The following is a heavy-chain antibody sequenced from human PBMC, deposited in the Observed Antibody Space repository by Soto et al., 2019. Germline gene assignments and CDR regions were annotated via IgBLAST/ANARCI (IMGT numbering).Heavy chain of an antibody. Sequence: HPGGSLRLSCAASGFTFSSYWMHWVRQAPGKGLVWVSRINSDGSSTSYADSVKGRFTISRDNAKNTLYLQMNSLRAEDTAVYYCARDKRYSSGWYAGRGFGYYYGMDVWGPGTTVTVPS. CDR1: GFTFSSYW. J-gene: IGHJ6*02. CDR2: INSDGSST. CDR3: ARDKRYSSGWYAGRGFGYYYGMDV. D-gene: IGHD6-19*01. V-gene: IGHV3-74*01.